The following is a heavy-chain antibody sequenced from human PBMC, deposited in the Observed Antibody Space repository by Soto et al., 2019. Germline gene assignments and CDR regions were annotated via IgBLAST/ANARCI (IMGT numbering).Heavy chain of an antibody. D-gene: IGHD3-16*01. J-gene: IGHJ3*01. V-gene: IGHV4-59*02. CDR1: VFSVIGHY. Sequence: PSDTLSLTCSFSVFSVIGHYWSLILQSPVHGLEWLAHMLYSFIWGIKTNPSLKIRVSISVVTSTNHISLRLTSVTAADTAVYYCARAFYDSTDEGVAFDLWGPGTMVNVSS. CDR3: ARAFYDSTDEGVAFDL. CDR2: MLYSFIWGI.